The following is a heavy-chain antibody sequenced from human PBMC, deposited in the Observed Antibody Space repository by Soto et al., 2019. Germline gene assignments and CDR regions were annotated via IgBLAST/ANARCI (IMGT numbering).Heavy chain of an antibody. CDR1: GFTFSSHW. J-gene: IGHJ5*02. Sequence: EVQLVESGGGLVQPGGSLRLSCAASGFTFSSHWMHWVRQAPGKGPVWVSRINGDGSSTSYADSVKGRFTISRDNAKNTLYLQMTSLRAEETAVSYCAREIIAVIGTIRWFDPWGQGTLVTVSS. CDR2: INGDGSST. CDR3: AREIIAVIGTIRWFDP. D-gene: IGHD6-13*01. V-gene: IGHV3-74*01.